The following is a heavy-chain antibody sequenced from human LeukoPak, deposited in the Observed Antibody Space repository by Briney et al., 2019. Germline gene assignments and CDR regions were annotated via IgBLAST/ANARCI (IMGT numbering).Heavy chain of an antibody. Sequence: SETLSLTCTVSGGSISSGGYSWSWIRQPPGKGLEWIGYIYHSGSTYYNPSLKSRVTISVDRSKNQFSLKLSSVTAADTAVYYCARTSIAARRANAFDTWGLGTMVTVSS. J-gene: IGHJ3*02. CDR3: ARTSIAARRANAFDT. CDR1: GGSISSGGYS. CDR2: IYHSGST. D-gene: IGHD6-6*01. V-gene: IGHV4-30-2*01.